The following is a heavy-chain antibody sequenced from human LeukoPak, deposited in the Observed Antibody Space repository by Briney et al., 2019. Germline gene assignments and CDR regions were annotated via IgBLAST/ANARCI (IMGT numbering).Heavy chain of an antibody. CDR3: ARDDFWSGYYTGKVDY. CDR2: ISAYNGNT. D-gene: IGHD3-3*01. CDR1: GYTFTSYY. J-gene: IGHJ4*02. Sequence: ASVKVSCKASGYTFTSYYMHWVRQAPGQGLEWMGWISAYNGNTNYAQKLQGRVTMTTDTSTSTAYMELRSLRSDDTAVYYCARDDFWSGYYTGKVDYWGQGTLVTVSS. V-gene: IGHV1-18*04.